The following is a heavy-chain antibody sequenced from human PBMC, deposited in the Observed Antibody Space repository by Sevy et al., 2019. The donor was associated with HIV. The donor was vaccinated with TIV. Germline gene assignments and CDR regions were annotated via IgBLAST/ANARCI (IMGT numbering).Heavy chain of an antibody. Sequence: ASVKVSCKASGYTFTSYGISWVRQAPGQGLEWMGWISAYNGNTNYAQKLQGRVTMTTDTSTSTAYMELRSLRSDDTAVYYCARDRIAARAYYYYYYMGVWGKGTTVTVSS. CDR2: ISAYNGNT. CDR3: ARDRIAARAYYYYYYMGV. V-gene: IGHV1-18*04. D-gene: IGHD6-6*01. CDR1: GYTFTSYG. J-gene: IGHJ6*03.